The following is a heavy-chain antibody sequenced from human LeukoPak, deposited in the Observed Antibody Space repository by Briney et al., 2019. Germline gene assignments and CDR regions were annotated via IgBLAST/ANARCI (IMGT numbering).Heavy chain of an antibody. CDR3: ARGPYYMDV. CDR1: GFTFSSYG. J-gene: IGHJ4*02. CDR2: ISSSGTTI. Sequence: GGSLRLSCAASGFTFSSYGLSWVRQAPGKGLEWVSYISSSGTTIYYADSVKGRFIISRDNAKNSLYLQMNSLRAEDTAVYYCARGPYYMDVWGQGTLVTVSS. V-gene: IGHV3-48*04.